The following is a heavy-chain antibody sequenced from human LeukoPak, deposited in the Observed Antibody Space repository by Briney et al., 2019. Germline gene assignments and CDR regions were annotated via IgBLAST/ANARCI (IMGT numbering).Heavy chain of an antibody. CDR2: INHSGST. Sequence: SETLSLTCAVYGGSFSGYYWSWIRQPPGKGLEWIGEINHSGSTNYNPSLKSRVTISVDTSNNQFSLKLSSVTAADTAVYYCARRDCSSTSCYTESGWFDPWGQGTLVTVSS. CDR1: GGSFSGYY. V-gene: IGHV4-34*01. D-gene: IGHD2-2*02. J-gene: IGHJ5*02. CDR3: ARRDCSSTSCYTESGWFDP.